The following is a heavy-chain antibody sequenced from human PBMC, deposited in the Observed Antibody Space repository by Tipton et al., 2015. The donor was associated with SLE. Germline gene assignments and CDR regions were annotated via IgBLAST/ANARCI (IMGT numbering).Heavy chain of an antibody. V-gene: IGHV3-7*01. D-gene: IGHD5-12*01. J-gene: IGHJ4*02. CDR3: ARDAYSGYDY. CDR1: GFSFSDYW. CDR2: INQDGGER. Sequence: GSLRLSCAASGFSFSDYWMSWVRQAPGKGPEWVANINQDGGERNYVDSLKGRVTISRDNTKNSLYLQMDSLSVEDTAVYSCARDAYSGYDYWGQGTVVTVSS.